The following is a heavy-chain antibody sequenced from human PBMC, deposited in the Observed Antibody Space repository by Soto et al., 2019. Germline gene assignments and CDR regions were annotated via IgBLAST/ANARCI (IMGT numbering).Heavy chain of an antibody. CDR2: ISYDGSNK. CDR3: ARDRSGSYRGYYYGMDV. J-gene: IGHJ6*02. D-gene: IGHD1-26*01. V-gene: IGHV3-30-3*01. Sequence: GGSLRLSCAASGFTFSSYAMHWVRQAPGKGLEWVAVISYDGSNKYYADSVKGRFTISRDNSKNTLYLQMNSLRAEDTAVYYCARDRSGSYRGYYYGMDVWGQGTTVTVSS. CDR1: GFTFSSYA.